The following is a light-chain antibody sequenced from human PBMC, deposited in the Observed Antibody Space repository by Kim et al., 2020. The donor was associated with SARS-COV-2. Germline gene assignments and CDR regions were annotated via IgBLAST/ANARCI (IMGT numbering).Light chain of an antibody. J-gene: IGKJ2*01. Sequence: EIVLTQSPGTLSLSPGERATLSRRASQSVRSTYLAWYQQKPGQAPRLLIYGASSRATGIPDRFSGSGSGTDFTLTISRLEPEDFAVYHCQQYGGSPPYTFGQGTKLEI. CDR2: GAS. CDR1: QSVRSTY. V-gene: IGKV3-20*01. CDR3: QQYGGSPPYT.